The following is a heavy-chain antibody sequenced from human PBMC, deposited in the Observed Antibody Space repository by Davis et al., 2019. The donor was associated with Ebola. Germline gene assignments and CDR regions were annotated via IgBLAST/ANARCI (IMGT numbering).Heavy chain of an antibody. D-gene: IGHD3-16*01. Sequence: SETLSLTCSVSGYSISSGYYWGWIRQPPGKGLEWIGSIYYSGSTYYNPSLKSRVTISVDTSKNQFSLKLSSVTAADTAVYCCTQNGGDYWGQGTLVTVSS. CDR1: GYSISSGYY. CDR3: TQNGGDY. J-gene: IGHJ4*02. CDR2: IYYSGST. V-gene: IGHV4-38-2*02.